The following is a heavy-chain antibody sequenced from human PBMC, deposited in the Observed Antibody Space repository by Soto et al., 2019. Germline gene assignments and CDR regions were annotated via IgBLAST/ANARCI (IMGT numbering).Heavy chain of an antibody. Sequence: PGGSLRLSCAASGFIVSTNYMSWVRQAPGKGLEWVSVIYSDDTTYYADSVKGRFTISRDNSKNTLYLQMNSLGAEDTAVYYCARDFVVGGPTINYYYGMDVWGQGTTVTVSS. V-gene: IGHV3-66*01. CDR1: GFIVSTNY. CDR2: IYSDDTT. D-gene: IGHD1-26*01. J-gene: IGHJ6*02. CDR3: ARDFVVGGPTINYYYGMDV.